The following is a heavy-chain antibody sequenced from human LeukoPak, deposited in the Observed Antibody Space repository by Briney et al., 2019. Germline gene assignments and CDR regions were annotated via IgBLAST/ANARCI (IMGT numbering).Heavy chain of an antibody. J-gene: IGHJ4*02. CDR1: GFTVSSNS. Sequence: GGSLRLSCTVSGFTVSSNSMSWIRQAPGKGLEWVSYISSSGSTIYYADSVKGRFTISRDNAKNSLYLQMNSLRAEDTAVYYCTGHHQAYSRTYWGQGTLVTVSS. V-gene: IGHV3-11*04. CDR3: TGHHQAYSRTY. CDR2: ISSSGSTI. D-gene: IGHD6-13*01.